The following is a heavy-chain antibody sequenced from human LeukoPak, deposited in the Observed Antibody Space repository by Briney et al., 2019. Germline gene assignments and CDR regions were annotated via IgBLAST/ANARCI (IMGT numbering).Heavy chain of an antibody. CDR2: INHSGST. V-gene: IGHV4-30-2*01. J-gene: IGHJ6*02. CDR1: GGSISSGGYS. D-gene: IGHD3-16*01. CDR3: ARGRPSHLGFYYYYGMDV. Sequence: SQTLSLTCAVSGGSISSGGYSWSWIRQPPGKGLEWIGEINHSGSTNYNPSLKSRVTISVDTSKNQFSLKLSSVTAADTAVYYCARGRPSHLGFYYYYGMDVWGQGTTVTVSS.